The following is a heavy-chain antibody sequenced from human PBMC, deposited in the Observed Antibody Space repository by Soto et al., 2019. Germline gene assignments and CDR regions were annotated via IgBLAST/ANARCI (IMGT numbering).Heavy chain of an antibody. J-gene: IGHJ6*02. CDR1: GFTFSSYS. D-gene: IGHD3-16*01. CDR3: ARVIITIGYYYYGMDV. CDR2: ISSSSSTI. V-gene: IGHV3-48*02. Sequence: PGGSLRLSCGAFGFTFSSYSMNWVRQAPGKGLEWVSYISSSSSTIYYADSVKGRFTTSRDNAKNSLYLQMNSLRDEDTAVYYCARVIITIGYYYYGMDVWGQGTTVTVSS.